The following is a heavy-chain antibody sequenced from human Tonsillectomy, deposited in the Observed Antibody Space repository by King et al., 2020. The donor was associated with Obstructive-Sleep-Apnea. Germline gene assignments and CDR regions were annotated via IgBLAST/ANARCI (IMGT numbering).Heavy chain of an antibody. CDR1: GGSISSYY. D-gene: IGHD3-22*01. Sequence: VQLQESGPRLVKPSETLSLICTVSGGSISSYYWSWIRQPPGKGLEWIGYIYYSGSTNYNPSLKSRVTISVDTDKNQFSLKLSSVTAADTAVYYCARGRDLYYDSSGIDYWGQGTLVTVSS. CDR3: ARGRDLYYDSSGIDY. J-gene: IGHJ4*02. V-gene: IGHV4-59*01. CDR2: IYYSGST.